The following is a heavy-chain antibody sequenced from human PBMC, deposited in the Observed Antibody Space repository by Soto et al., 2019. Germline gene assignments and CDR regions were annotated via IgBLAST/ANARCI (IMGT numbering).Heavy chain of an antibody. D-gene: IGHD1-1*01. V-gene: IGHV4-59*01. J-gene: IGHJ4*02. Sequence: ETLSLTCTVSGGSISSYYWSWIRQPPGKGLEWIGYIYYSGSTNYNPSLKSRVTISVDTSKNQFSLKLSSVTAADTAVYYCARVLGTVQLERRYFDYWGQGTLVTVSS. CDR2: IYYSGST. CDR3: ARVLGTVQLERRYFDY. CDR1: GGSISSYY.